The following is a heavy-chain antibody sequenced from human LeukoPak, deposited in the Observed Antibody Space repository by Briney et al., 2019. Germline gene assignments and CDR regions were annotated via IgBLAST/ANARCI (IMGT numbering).Heavy chain of an antibody. CDR3: ARRYNWNYGGSDFDY. Sequence: GASVKVSCKASGYTFTGYYMHWVRQAPGQGLEWMGWINPNSGGTNYAQKFQGRVTMTRDTSISTAYMELSRLRSDDTAVYYCARRYNWNYGGSDFDYWGQGTLVTVSS. CDR1: GYTFTGYY. V-gene: IGHV1-2*02. J-gene: IGHJ4*02. CDR2: INPNSGGT. D-gene: IGHD1-7*01.